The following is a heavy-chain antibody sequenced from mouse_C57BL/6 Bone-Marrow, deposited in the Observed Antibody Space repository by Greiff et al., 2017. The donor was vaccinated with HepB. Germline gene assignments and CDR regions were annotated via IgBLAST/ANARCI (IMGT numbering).Heavy chain of an antibody. CDR1: GYTFTSYG. J-gene: IGHJ1*03. CDR3: AREGDYYGSSCWYFDV. Sequence: VQLQQSGAELARPGASVKLSCKASGYTFTSYGISWVKQRTGQGLEWIGEIYPRSGNTYYNEKFKGKATLTADKSSSPAYMELRSLTSEDSAVSFCAREGDYYGSSCWYFDVWGTGTTVTVSS. CDR2: IYPRSGNT. D-gene: IGHD1-1*01. V-gene: IGHV1-81*01.